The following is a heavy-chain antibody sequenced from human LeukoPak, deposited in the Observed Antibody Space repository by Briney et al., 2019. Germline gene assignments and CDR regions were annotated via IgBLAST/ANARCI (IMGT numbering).Heavy chain of an antibody. J-gene: IGHJ5*02. V-gene: IGHV4-34*01. Sequence: PSESLSLTCAVYGGSLSGYYWSWIRQPPGKGPEWIGEINHRGSTNYNPSLKSRVTISVDTSKNQFSLKLSSVTAADTAVYYCARGGAETTPRKNWFDPWGQGTLVTVSS. D-gene: IGHD4-17*01. CDR2: INHRGST. CDR1: GGSLSGYY. CDR3: ARGGAETTPRKNWFDP.